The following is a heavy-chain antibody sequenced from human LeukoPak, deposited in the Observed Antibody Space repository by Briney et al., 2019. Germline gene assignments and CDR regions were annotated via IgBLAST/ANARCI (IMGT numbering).Heavy chain of an antibody. Sequence: GGSLRLSCAASGFTFSSYAMSWVRQAPGKGLEWVSAISGSGGSTYYADSVKGRFTISRDNSKNTLYLQMNSLRAEDTAVYYCAKDFFDYGVSLSFDYWGQGTLVTVSS. CDR1: GFTFSSYA. CDR3: AKDFFDYGVSLSFDY. J-gene: IGHJ4*02. CDR2: ISGSGGST. D-gene: IGHD4-17*01. V-gene: IGHV3-23*01.